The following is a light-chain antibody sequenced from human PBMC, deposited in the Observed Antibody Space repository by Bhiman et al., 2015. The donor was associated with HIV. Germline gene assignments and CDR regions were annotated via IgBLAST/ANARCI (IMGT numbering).Light chain of an antibody. CDR2: RDS. J-gene: IGLJ3*02. Sequence: QSALTQPASVSGSPGQSISISCTGTSLDIGRYDFVSWFQQLPGTAPKLLIFRDSQRASGVPGRFSASKSGTSASLVISGLRFEDEGDYYCAAWDEVLGGLWMFGGGTKVTVL. V-gene: IGLV1-47*01. CDR1: SLDIGRYDF. CDR3: AAWDEVLGGLWM.